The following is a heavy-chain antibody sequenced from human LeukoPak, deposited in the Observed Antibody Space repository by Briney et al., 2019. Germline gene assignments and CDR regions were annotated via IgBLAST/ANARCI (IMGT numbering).Heavy chain of an antibody. D-gene: IGHD2-2*01. Sequence: SVKVSCKASGGTFSSYAIIWVRQAPGQGLEWMGGIIPIFGTANYAQKFQGRVTITTDESTSTAYMELSSLRSEDTAVYYCVRGNCSSTSCYGYYYYYYMDVWGKGTTVTVSS. J-gene: IGHJ6*03. CDR1: GGTFSSYA. CDR2: IIPIFGTA. CDR3: VRGNCSSTSCYGYYYYYYMDV. V-gene: IGHV1-69*05.